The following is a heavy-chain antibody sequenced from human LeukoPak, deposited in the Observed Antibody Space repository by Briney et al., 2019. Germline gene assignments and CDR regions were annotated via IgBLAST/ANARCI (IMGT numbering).Heavy chain of an antibody. CDR3: ARENRRLEGGAFDI. CDR2: INPNSGGT. Sequence: ASVKVSCKASGYTFTGCYMHWVRQAPGQGLEWMGWINPNSGGTSYAQKFQGWVTMTRDTSISTAYMELSRLRSDDTAVYYCARENRRLEGGAFDIWGQGTMVTVSS. D-gene: IGHD1-14*01. CDR1: GYTFTGCY. V-gene: IGHV1-2*04. J-gene: IGHJ3*02.